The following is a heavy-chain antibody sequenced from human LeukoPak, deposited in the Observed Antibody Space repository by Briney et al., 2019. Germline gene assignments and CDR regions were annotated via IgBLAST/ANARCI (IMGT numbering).Heavy chain of an antibody. V-gene: IGHV3-23*01. D-gene: IGHD3-10*01. CDR2: IALNDDDT. CDR3: AKGRGSYYNSCFQH. CDR1: GFFFAGYG. J-gene: IGHJ1*01. Sequence: GGSLRLSCAVSGFFFAGYGMTWLRQAPGTGLEWVSGIALNDDDTDYADSVRGRFTISRDNSKNTLYLQMNSLRAEDTAVYYCAKGRGSYYNSCFQHWGQGTLVTVSS.